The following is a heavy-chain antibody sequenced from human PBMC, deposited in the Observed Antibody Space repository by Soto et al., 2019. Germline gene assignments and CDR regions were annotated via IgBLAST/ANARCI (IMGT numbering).Heavy chain of an antibody. J-gene: IGHJ5*02. CDR2: ISRNGDNT. D-gene: IGHD3-22*01. V-gene: IGHV3-64D*06. CDR3: VTEGYYYDSSGYYYGWFDP. Sequence: GGSLRLSCSASGFTFSSYAMHWVRQAPGRGLEYVSAISRNGDNTYYADSVKGRFTISRDNSKNTLYLQMSSLRAEDTAVYYSVTEGYYYDSSGYYYGWFDPWGQGTLVTVSS. CDR1: GFTFSSYA.